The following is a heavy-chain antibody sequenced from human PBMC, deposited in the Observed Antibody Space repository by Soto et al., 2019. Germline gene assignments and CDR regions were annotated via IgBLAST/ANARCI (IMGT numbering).Heavy chain of an antibody. CDR1: GFIFSNYG. CDR2: ISFDGKNR. Sequence: QVQLVESGGGVVQPGKSLRLSCAASGFIFSNYGMHWVRQAPGKGLEWVALISFDGKNRNYADSVMGRFTIYRDNPKNTLYLDMNSLRPEDTAFYYCAKRGGVVGGSEHPFFEYWGQGTLVTVSS. V-gene: IGHV3-30*18. J-gene: IGHJ4*02. D-gene: IGHD2-15*01. CDR3: AKRGGVVGGSEHPFFEY.